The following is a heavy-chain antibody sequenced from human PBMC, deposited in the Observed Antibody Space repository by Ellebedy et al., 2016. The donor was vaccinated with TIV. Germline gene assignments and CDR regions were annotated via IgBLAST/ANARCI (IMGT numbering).Heavy chain of an antibody. CDR1: GFSISTSGMR. CDR2: IDWDDDK. J-gene: IGHJ4*02. Sequence: SGPTLVKPTQTLTLTCSLSGFSISTSGMRVSWIRQPPGKALEWLARIDWDDDKVYSTSLKTRLTISKDTSKNQVVLTMTNMDPVETTTYYCARTNPSTSGYYLDYFDYWGQGTLVTVSS. V-gene: IGHV2-70*04. D-gene: IGHD3-22*01. CDR3: ARTNPSTSGYYLDYFDY.